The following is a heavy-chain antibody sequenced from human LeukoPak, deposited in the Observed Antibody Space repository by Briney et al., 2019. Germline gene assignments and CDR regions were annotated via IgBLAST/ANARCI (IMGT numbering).Heavy chain of an antibody. CDR1: GFTLSTYW. CDR3: ATKGPNAVASGFDY. D-gene: IGHD6-19*01. J-gene: IGHJ4*02. V-gene: IGHV3-7*01. Sequence: GGSLRLSCAASGFTLSTYWMSWVRQAPGKGLEWVANIKQDGTEKYYVDSVKGRFTISRDNAKNSLSLQMNSLRAEDSAVYYCATKGPNAVASGFDYWGQGTLVTVSS. CDR2: IKQDGTEK.